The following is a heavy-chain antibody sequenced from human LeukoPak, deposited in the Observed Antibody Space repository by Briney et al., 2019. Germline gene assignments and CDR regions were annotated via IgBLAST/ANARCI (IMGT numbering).Heavy chain of an antibody. CDR3: ARDGDSSGWPGAFDI. CDR2: IYYSGST. D-gene: IGHD6-19*01. CDR1: GGSISSGGYY. J-gene: IGHJ3*02. Sequence: PSETLSLTCTVSGGSISSGGYYWSWIRQHPGKGLEWIGYIYYSGSTYCNPSLKSRVTISVDTSKNQFSLKLSSVTAADTAVYYCARDGDSSGWPGAFDIWGQGTMVTVSS. V-gene: IGHV4-31*03.